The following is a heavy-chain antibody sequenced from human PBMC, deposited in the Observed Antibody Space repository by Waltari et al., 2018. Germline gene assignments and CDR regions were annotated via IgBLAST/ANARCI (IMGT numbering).Heavy chain of an antibody. CDR2: IYYSGST. Sequence: QLQLQESGPGLVTPSETLSLTCTVSGGSIRSSRYYWGWIRQPPGKGLEWIGSIYYSGSTYYNPSLKSRVTISVDTSKNQFSLNLNSVTAADTAMYYCARTHYDTSGFWVDYFDFWGQGTLVTVSS. CDR1: GGSIRSSRYY. V-gene: IGHV4-39*07. J-gene: IGHJ4*02. CDR3: ARTHYDTSGFWVDYFDF. D-gene: IGHD3-22*01.